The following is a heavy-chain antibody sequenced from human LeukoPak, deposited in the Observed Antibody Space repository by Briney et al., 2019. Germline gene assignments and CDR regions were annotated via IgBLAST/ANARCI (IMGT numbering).Heavy chain of an antibody. D-gene: IGHD3-10*01. CDR2: IYTSGST. CDR3: ARVSYYYGSGSYLVDY. CDR1: GGSISSYY. J-gene: IGHJ4*02. Sequence: SETLSLTCTVSGGSISSYYWSWIRQPAGRGLEWIGRIYTSGSTNYNPSLKSRVTMSVDTSKNQFSLKLSSVTAADTAVYYCARVSYYYGSGSYLVDYWGQGTLVTVSS. V-gene: IGHV4-4*07.